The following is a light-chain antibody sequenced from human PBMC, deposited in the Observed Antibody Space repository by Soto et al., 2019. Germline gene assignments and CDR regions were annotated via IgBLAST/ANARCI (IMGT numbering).Light chain of an antibody. Sequence: EIVMTQSPATLSVSPGERATLSCRASQSISNNVAWYQQKPGQAPRLLLYGASTRATGIPARFSASGSGTEFSLTISSLQSQDFAVYYCQQRTTWPTFGGGTKVEIK. CDR3: QQRTTWPT. CDR2: GAS. CDR1: QSISNN. V-gene: IGKV3-15*01. J-gene: IGKJ4*01.